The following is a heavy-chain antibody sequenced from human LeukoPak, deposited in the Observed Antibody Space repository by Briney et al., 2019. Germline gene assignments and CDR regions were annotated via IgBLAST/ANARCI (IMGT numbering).Heavy chain of an antibody. CDR2: ISYDGSNK. D-gene: IGHD3-3*01. CDR1: EFTFSSYG. J-gene: IGHJ5*02. V-gene: IGHV3-30*18. Sequence: PGRSLRLSCAASEFTFSSYGMHWVRQAPGKGLEWVAVISYDGSNKYYADSVKGRFTISRDNSKNTLYLQMNSLRAEDTAVYYCAKDLYDLSPWGQGTLVTVSS. CDR3: AKDLYDLSP.